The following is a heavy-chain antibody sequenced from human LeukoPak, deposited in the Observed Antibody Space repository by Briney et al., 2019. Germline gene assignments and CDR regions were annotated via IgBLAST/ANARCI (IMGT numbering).Heavy chain of an antibody. J-gene: IGHJ5*02. Sequence: SETLSLTCTVSGGSISSGDYYWSWIRQPPGKGLEWIGYIYYSGSTYYNPSLKSRVTISVDTSKNQFSLKLSSVTAADTAVYYCARGGNYYDSSGYYWFDPWGQGTLVTVSS. CDR2: IYYSGST. CDR1: GGSISSGDYY. V-gene: IGHV4-30-4*01. CDR3: ARGGNYYDSSGYYWFDP. D-gene: IGHD3-22*01.